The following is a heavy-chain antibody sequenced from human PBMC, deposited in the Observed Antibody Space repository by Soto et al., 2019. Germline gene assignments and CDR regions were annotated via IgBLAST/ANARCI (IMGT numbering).Heavy chain of an antibody. CDR1: GYTFNNYG. J-gene: IGHJ4*02. D-gene: IGHD2-15*01. Sequence: QVQLVQSGGEVKKPGASVKVSCKASGYTFNNYGISWVRQAPGQGLEWMGWISAYNGNTFYAQKCQGRVSMTTDTSTPTPHIAVRSLTSVAPAAYYCARVPGHITLVVVVAATTPPDFHYWGQGPLVPVSS. CDR3: ARVPGHITLVVVVAATTPPDFHY. V-gene: IGHV1-18*01. CDR2: ISAYNGNT.